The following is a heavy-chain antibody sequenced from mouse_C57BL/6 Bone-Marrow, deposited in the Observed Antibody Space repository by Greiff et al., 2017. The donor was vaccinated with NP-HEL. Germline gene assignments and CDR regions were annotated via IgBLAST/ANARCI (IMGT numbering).Heavy chain of an antibody. CDR1: GYTFTSYW. D-gene: IGHD1-1*01. J-gene: IGHJ4*01. CDR3: ARWGTTVVAPYYYAMDY. CDR2: FHPNSGST. Sequence: VQLQQSGAELVKPGASVTLSCTASGYTFTSYWMHWVKQRPGQGLVWIGMFHPNSGSTNYNEKFKSQATLTVDKSSSTAYMQLSSLTSEDSAVYYSARWGTTVVAPYYYAMDYWGQGTSVTVSS. V-gene: IGHV1-64*01.